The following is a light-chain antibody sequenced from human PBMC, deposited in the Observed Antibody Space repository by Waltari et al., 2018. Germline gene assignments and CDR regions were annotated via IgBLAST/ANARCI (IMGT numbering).Light chain of an antibody. Sequence: IVVTQSPDSLAVSLGERVTINCRSNQSLLYDSNNRNYLAWFQQKPGQPPRQLIYWAYMRQSGVPDRFTGSGSGTDFTLTISSLQAEDVAVYYCQQYFSTPWTFGHETAVEIK. CDR1: QSLLYDSNNRNY. J-gene: IGKJ1*01. V-gene: IGKV4-1*01. CDR3: QQYFSTPWT. CDR2: WAY.